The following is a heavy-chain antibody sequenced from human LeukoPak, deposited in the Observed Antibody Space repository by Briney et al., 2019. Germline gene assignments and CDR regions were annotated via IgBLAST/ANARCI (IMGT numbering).Heavy chain of an antibody. J-gene: IGHJ3*02. CDR2: IYTSGST. CDR1: GGSISSGSYY. D-gene: IGHD2-2*01. Sequence: TSETLSLTCTVSGGSISSGSYYWSWIRQPAGKGLEWIGRIYTSGSTNYNPSLKSRVTISVDTSKNQFSLKLSSVTAADTVVYYCARDGFYCSSTSCYFHDAFDIWGQGTMVTVSS. CDR3: ARDGFYCSSTSCYFHDAFDI. V-gene: IGHV4-61*02.